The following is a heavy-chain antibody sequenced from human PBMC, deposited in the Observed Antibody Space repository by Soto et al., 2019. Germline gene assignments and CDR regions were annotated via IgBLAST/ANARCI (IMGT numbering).Heavy chain of an antibody. J-gene: IGHJ6*02. CDR3: AKGEGAGTAYYYYGMDV. V-gene: IGHV3-23*01. CDR1: GFTFSSYA. D-gene: IGHD6-19*01. Sequence: PGGSLRLSCAASGFTFSSYAMSWVRQAPGKGLEWVSAISGSGGSTYYADSVKGRFTISRDNSKNTLYLQMNSLRAEDTAVYYCAKGEGAGTAYYYYGMDVWGQGTTVTVSS. CDR2: ISGSGGST.